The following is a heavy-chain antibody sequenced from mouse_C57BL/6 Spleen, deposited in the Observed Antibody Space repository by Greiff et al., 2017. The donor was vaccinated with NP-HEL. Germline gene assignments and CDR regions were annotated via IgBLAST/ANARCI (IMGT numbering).Heavy chain of an antibody. CDR2: IRNKANGYTT. D-gene: IGHD2-4*01. J-gene: IGHJ2*01. CDR3: ARYLYDSLDY. Sequence: DVKLVESGGGLVQPGGSLSLSCAASGFTFTDYYMRWVRQPPGKALEWLGFIRNKANGYTTEYSASVKGRFTISRDNSQSILYLQMNALRAEDSATYYYARYLYDSLDYWGQGTTLTVSS. V-gene: IGHV7-3*01. CDR1: GFTFTDYY.